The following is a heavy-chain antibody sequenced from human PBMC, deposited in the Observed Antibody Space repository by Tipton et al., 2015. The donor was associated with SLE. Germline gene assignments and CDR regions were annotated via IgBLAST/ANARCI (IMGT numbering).Heavy chain of an antibody. CDR3: ARAIGSSWYKD. J-gene: IGHJ4*02. D-gene: IGHD6-13*01. CDR1: GFTVSSNY. Sequence: SLRLSCAASGFTVSSNYMTWVRQAPGKGLEWVANIKQDGSEKYYVDSVKGRFTISRDNAKNSLYLQMNSLRAADTALYYCARAIGSSWYKDWGQGTLVTVSS. CDR2: IKQDGSEK. V-gene: IGHV3-7*01.